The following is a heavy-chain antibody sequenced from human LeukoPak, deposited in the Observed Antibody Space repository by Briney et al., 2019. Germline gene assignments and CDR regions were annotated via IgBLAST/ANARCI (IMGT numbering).Heavy chain of an antibody. D-gene: IGHD6-19*01. J-gene: IGHJ6*02. Sequence: GGSLTLSCAASGFTFSSYGMHGVRQAPGKALEGVAVISYDGSNKYYADSVKGRFTISRDNSKNKLYLQINSLRAEDTAVYYCAKDMAVAGNYGMDVWGQGTTVTVSS. CDR1: GFTFSSYG. CDR3: AKDMAVAGNYGMDV. CDR2: ISYDGSNK. V-gene: IGHV3-30*18.